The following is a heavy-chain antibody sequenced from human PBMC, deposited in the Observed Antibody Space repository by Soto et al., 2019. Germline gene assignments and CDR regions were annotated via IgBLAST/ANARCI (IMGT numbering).Heavy chain of an antibody. Sequence: QVQLQQWGAGLLKPSETLSLTCAVYGGSFSGYYWSWIRQPPGKGLEWIGEINHSGSTNYNPSLKSRVTISVDTSKNQFSLKLSSVTAADTAVYYCARGRDVVVVAATRSRWFDPWGQGTLVTVSS. D-gene: IGHD2-15*01. CDR2: INHSGST. V-gene: IGHV4-34*01. CDR3: ARGRDVVVVAATRSRWFDP. J-gene: IGHJ5*02. CDR1: GGSFSGYY.